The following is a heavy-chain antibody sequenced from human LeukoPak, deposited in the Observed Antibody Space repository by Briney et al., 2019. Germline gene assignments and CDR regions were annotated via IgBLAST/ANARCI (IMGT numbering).Heavy chain of an antibody. Sequence: PGGSLGLSCVASGFTFSGFWWNWVRQAPGEGLEWVANINEDGSEINYVDSVKGRFIISRDNARNSLYLQMRGLRAEDTAVYYCARGHYDDYRGQGTLVTVSS. J-gene: IGHJ4*02. CDR3: ARGHYDDY. CDR1: GFTFSGFW. V-gene: IGHV3-7*01. CDR2: INEDGSEI.